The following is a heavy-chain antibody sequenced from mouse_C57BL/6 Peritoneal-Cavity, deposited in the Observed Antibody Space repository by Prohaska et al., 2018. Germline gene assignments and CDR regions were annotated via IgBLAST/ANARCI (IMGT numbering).Heavy chain of an antibody. CDR1: GFTFSGFW. Sequence: VQPGGSRGLSCESSGFTFSGFWMSWFRQIPGKTLEWIGDINSDGSAINYAPSIKDRFTIFRDNDKSTLYLQMSNVRSEDTATYFCMRYGNYWYFDVWGTGTTVTVSS. V-gene: IGHV11-2*01. CDR3: MRYGNYWYFDV. CDR2: INSDGSAI. J-gene: IGHJ1*03. D-gene: IGHD2-1*01.